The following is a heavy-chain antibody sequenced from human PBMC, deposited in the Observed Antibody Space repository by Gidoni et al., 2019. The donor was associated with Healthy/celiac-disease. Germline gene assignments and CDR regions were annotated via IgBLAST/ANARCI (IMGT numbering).Heavy chain of an antibody. Sequence: QVQLVESGGGVVQPGRSLRLSCAASGFTFSSYGMHWFRQAPGKGLEWVAVIWNDGSNKYYADSVKGRFTISRDNSKNTLYLQMNSLRAEDTAVYYCARAYCSGGSCYSTWSYYYGMDVWGQGTTVTVSS. CDR1: GFTFSSYG. D-gene: IGHD2-15*01. V-gene: IGHV3-33*01. J-gene: IGHJ6*02. CDR3: ARAYCSGGSCYSTWSYYYGMDV. CDR2: IWNDGSNK.